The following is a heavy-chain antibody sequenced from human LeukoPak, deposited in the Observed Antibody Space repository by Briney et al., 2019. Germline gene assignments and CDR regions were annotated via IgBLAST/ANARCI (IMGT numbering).Heavy chain of an antibody. D-gene: IGHD6-19*01. Sequence: ASETLSLTCAVYGGSFSGYYWSWIRQPPGKGLGWIGEINHSGSTNYNPSLKSRVTISVDTSKNQFSLKLSSVTAADTAVYYCARGRGGYSSGWYHDYWGQGTLVTVSS. CDR3: ARGRGGYSSGWYHDY. V-gene: IGHV4-34*01. J-gene: IGHJ4*02. CDR1: GGSFSGYY. CDR2: INHSGST.